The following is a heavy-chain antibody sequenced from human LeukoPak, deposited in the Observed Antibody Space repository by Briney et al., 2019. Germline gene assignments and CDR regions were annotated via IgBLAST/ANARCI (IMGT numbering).Heavy chain of an antibody. D-gene: IGHD4-17*01. CDR1: GGSISSGGYY. J-gene: IGHJ3*02. V-gene: IGHV4-31*03. Sequence: TLSLTCTVSGGSISSGGYYWSWIRQHPGKGLEWIGYIYYSGSTYYNPSLKSRLTISVDTSKNRFSLKLSSVTAADTAVYYCASADYEDAFDIWGQGTMVTVSS. CDR2: IYYSGST. CDR3: ASADYEDAFDI.